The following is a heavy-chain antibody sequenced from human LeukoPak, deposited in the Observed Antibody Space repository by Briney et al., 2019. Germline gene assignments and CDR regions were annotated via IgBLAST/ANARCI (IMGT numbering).Heavy chain of an antibody. Sequence: SETLSLTCTVSGGSISSYYWSWIRQPPGKGLEWIGYIYYSGSTNYNPSLKSRVTISVDTSKNQFSLKLSSVTAADTAVYYCARHSPRGSGWTPSAFDIWGQGTMVTVSS. CDR1: GGSISSYY. CDR2: IYYSGST. J-gene: IGHJ3*02. D-gene: IGHD6-19*01. CDR3: ARHSPRGSGWTPSAFDI. V-gene: IGHV4-59*08.